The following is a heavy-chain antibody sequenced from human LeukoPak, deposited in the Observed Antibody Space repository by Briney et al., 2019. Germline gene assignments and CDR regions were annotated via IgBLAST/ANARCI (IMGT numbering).Heavy chain of an antibody. J-gene: IGHJ4*02. Sequence: SETLSLTCTVSGGSISSYYWSWIRQPPGKGLEWIGYIYYSGSTNYNPSLKSRVTISVDTSKNQFSLKLSSVTAADTAVYYCARVFLFPDWGSGIFGYWGQGTLVTVSS. D-gene: IGHD3-16*01. CDR2: IYYSGST. CDR1: GGSISSYY. CDR3: ARVFLFPDWGSGIFGY. V-gene: IGHV4-59*01.